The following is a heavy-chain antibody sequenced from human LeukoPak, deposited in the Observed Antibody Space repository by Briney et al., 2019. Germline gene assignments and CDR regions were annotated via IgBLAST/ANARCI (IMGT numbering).Heavy chain of an antibody. CDR3: AKHLRATNTYIFFGLDV. Sequence: GGSLRLSCAASGFTLDDYAMHWVRQAPGKGLEWVSGISWNSGSIGYADSVKGRFTISRDNAKNSLYLQMTSLRPEDTALYYCAKHLRATNTYIFFGLDVWGQGTTVTVSS. D-gene: IGHD1-26*01. CDR1: GFTLDDYA. V-gene: IGHV3-9*01. CDR2: ISWNSGSI. J-gene: IGHJ6*02.